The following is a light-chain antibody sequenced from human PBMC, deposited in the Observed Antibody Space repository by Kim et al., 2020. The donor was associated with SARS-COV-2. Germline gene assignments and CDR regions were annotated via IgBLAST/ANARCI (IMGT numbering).Light chain of an antibody. J-gene: IGLJ3*02. Sequence: PRQTAIITCTGDKVGNKYACWYQQKPGQSPVLVIYQDSKRPSGIPGRFSGSNSGNTATLTISGTQAMDEADYYCQAWDSSTAWVFGGGTQLTVL. V-gene: IGLV3-1*01. CDR1: KVGNKY. CDR2: QDS. CDR3: QAWDSSTAWV.